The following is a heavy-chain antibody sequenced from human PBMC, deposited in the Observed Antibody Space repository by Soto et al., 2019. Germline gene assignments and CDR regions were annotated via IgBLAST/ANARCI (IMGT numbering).Heavy chain of an antibody. CDR3: ASWGSIVATNWYFDL. D-gene: IGHD5-12*01. CDR1: GFTFSSYW. CDR2: IKQDGNEE. V-gene: IGHV3-7*01. J-gene: IGHJ2*01. Sequence: EAQLVESGGGLVQPGGSLRLSCAASGFTFSSYWMSWVRQAPGKGLEWVANIKQDGNEESYVDSVKGRFTISRDNTKNSLFLQKNSLKAEDTAVYYCASWGSIVATNWYFDLWGRGPRVTVSS.